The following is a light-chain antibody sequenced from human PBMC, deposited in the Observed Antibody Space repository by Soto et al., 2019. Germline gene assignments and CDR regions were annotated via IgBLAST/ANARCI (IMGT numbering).Light chain of an antibody. Sequence: DIVMTQSPDSLAVSLGERATINCKSSQSVLYSSNNMNYFAWYQQKPGQPPKLLIYWASTRESGVPDRFSGSGSGTEFTLTISSLQAEDVAVYYCNKYYSTPRTFGQGTKVEIK. CDR2: WAS. CDR1: QSVLYSSNNMNY. V-gene: IGKV4-1*01. CDR3: NKYYSTPRT. J-gene: IGKJ1*01.